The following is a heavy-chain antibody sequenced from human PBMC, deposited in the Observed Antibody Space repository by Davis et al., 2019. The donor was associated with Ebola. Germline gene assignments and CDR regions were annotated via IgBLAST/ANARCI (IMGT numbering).Heavy chain of an antibody. V-gene: IGHV4-61*08. Sequence: PSETLSLTCTVFGGSISSGGYYWSWIRQPPGKGLEWIGYIYYSGSTNYNPSLKSRVTISVDTSKNQFSLKLSSVTAADTAVYYCARGVWFGEFGWFDPWGQGTLVTVSS. CDR2: IYYSGST. J-gene: IGHJ5*02. CDR3: ARGVWFGEFGWFDP. D-gene: IGHD3-10*01. CDR1: GGSISSGGYY.